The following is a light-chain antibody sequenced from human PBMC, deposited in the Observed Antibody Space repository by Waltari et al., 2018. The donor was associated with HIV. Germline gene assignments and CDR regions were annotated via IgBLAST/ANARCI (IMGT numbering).Light chain of an antibody. CDR3: QQYGSSLWT. J-gene: IGKJ1*01. V-gene: IGKV3-20*01. CDR1: QSVRDNY. Sequence: DIVLTQSPGTLSLSPGDTAALSCRASQSVRDNYLAWYQQKPGRAPRLLISGVSNRATGIPDRFSGSGAGTDFTLTISRLEPEDFAFYYCQQYGSSLWTFGRGTKVE. CDR2: GVS.